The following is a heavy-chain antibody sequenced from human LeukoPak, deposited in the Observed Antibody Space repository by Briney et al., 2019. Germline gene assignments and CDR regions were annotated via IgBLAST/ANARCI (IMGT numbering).Heavy chain of an antibody. CDR1: GFTFSSYS. D-gene: IGHD3-10*01. J-gene: IGHJ4*02. Sequence: PGGSLRLSCAASGFTFSSYSMNWVRQAPGKGLEWVSSISSSSSYIYYADSVKGRFTISRDNAKNSLYLQMNSLRAEDTAVYYCASFPITMVRGVIDYWGQGTLVTVSS. CDR2: ISSSSSYI. V-gene: IGHV3-21*01. CDR3: ASFPITMVRGVIDY.